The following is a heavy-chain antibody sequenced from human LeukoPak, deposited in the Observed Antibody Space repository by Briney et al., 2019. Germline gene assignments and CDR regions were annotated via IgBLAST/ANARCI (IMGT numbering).Heavy chain of an antibody. CDR2: IKSKTDGGTT. Sequence: TGGSLRLSCAASGFTFSNAWMSWVRQAPGKGLEWVGRIKSKTDGGTTDYAAPVKGRFTISRDDSKNTLYLQMNSLKTEDTAVYYCTSRGGYGGIAAADFDYWGQGTLVTVSS. CDR1: GFTFSNAW. V-gene: IGHV3-15*01. D-gene: IGHD6-13*01. J-gene: IGHJ4*02. CDR3: TSRGGYGGIAAADFDY.